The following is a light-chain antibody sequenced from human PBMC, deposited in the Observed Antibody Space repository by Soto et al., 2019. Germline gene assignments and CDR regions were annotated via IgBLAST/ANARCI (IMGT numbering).Light chain of an antibody. CDR2: DVS. V-gene: IGLV2-14*01. Sequence: QSALTQPASVSGSPGQSITISCTGTSSDIGAYNWVSWYQQHPGTGPKLMIYDVSNRPSGVSNRFSGSKSGNAASLTISGLQAEDEADYYCSSFTSSSTLVVFGGGTKVTVL. CDR1: SSDIGAYNW. J-gene: IGLJ2*01. CDR3: SSFTSSSTLVV.